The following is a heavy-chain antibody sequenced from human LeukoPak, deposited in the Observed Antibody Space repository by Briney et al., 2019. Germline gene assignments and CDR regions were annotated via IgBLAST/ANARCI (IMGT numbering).Heavy chain of an antibody. Sequence: PSETLSLTCTVSGGSVSSGNYYWSWIRQPPGKGLEWIGFIYYSGSTTYNPSLKSRVTISVDTSKNQFSLKLSSVTAADTAVYYCARGSTGTADYWGQGTLVTVSS. V-gene: IGHV4-61*01. CDR2: IYYSGST. D-gene: IGHD1-1*01. CDR3: ARGSTGTADY. J-gene: IGHJ4*02. CDR1: GGSVSSGNYY.